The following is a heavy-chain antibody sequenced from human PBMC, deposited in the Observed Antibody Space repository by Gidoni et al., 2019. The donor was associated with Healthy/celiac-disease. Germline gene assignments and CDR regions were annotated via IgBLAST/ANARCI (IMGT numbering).Heavy chain of an antibody. J-gene: IGHJ3*02. Sequence: QVQLVQSGAEVKKSGASVKVSCKASGYTFTIYGISWVRQAPGQGLEWMGWISAYNGNTNDAQKLQGRVTMTTDTSTSTAYMELRSLRSDDTAVYYCARGRAGSGYYYDAFDIWGQGTMVTVSS. D-gene: IGHD3-22*01. CDR2: ISAYNGNT. V-gene: IGHV1-18*01. CDR3: ARGRAGSGYYYDAFDI. CDR1: GYTFTIYG.